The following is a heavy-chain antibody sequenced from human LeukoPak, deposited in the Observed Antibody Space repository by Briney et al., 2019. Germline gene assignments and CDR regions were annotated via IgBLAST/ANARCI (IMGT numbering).Heavy chain of an antibody. CDR3: ARDHIGLIPDY. CDR1: GGSIINYY. Sequence: SETLSLTCTVSGGSIINYYWSWVRQSPGKGLEWIGRIHITESTNYNPSLKSRVTLSQDTSKSQISLRRRSVTAADTAVYYCARDHIGLIPDYWGQGILVSVSS. CDR2: IHITEST. D-gene: IGHD3-10*01. V-gene: IGHV4-4*07. J-gene: IGHJ4*02.